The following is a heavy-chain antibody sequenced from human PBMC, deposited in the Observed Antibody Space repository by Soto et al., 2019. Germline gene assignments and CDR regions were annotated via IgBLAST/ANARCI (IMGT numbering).Heavy chain of an antibody. CDR3: ARASGVGAIYGAALAI. CDR2: IWYDGDKK. D-gene: IGHD1-26*01. Sequence: QVQLAESGGGVVQPGKSLRLSCAASGFTFSNYGMHWVRQPPGKGLEWVAIIWYDGDKKYYADSVKGRFTISRDNSKNRLYLEMNSLRGEDTAVYYCARASGVGAIYGAALAIWGQGTMVSVSS. V-gene: IGHV3-33*01. J-gene: IGHJ3*02. CDR1: GFTFSNYG.